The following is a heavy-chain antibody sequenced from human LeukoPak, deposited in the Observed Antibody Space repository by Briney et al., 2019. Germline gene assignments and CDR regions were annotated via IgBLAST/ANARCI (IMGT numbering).Heavy chain of an antibody. CDR1: GFIFSSYA. Sequence: GSSLRLSCAASGFIFSSYAMHWARQAPGKGLEWVAVISSDGSNKYTADSVKGRFTISRDNSKNTLYLQMNSLRAEDTAVYYCSKGQWLVEQTFDYWGQGTLVTVPS. CDR2: ISSDGSNK. CDR3: SKGQWLVEQTFDY. D-gene: IGHD6-19*01. J-gene: IGHJ4*02. V-gene: IGHV3-30-3*01.